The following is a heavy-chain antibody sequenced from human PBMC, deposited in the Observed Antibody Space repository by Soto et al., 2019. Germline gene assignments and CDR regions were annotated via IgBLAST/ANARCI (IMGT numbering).Heavy chain of an antibody. CDR2: ISYDGSNK. Sequence: RLSCAASGFTFSSYAMHWVRQAPGKGLEWVAVISYDGSNKYYADSVKGRFTISRDNSKNTLYLQMNSLRAEDTAVYYCATTIIVILAPASGGTSFDYWGQGTLVTVSS. D-gene: IGHD3-22*01. J-gene: IGHJ4*02. CDR1: GFTFSSYA. CDR3: ATTIIVILAPASGGTSFDY. V-gene: IGHV3-30-3*01.